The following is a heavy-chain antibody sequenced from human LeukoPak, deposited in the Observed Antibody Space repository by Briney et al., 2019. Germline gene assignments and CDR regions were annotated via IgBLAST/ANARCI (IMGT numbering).Heavy chain of an antibody. CDR2: IYYSGST. J-gene: IGHJ3*02. CDR1: GGSISSSSYY. Sequence: SETLSLTCTVSGGSISSSSYYWGWIHQPPGKGLEWIGSIYYSGSTYYNPSLKSRVTISVDTSKNQFSLKLSSVTAADTAVNYCARHYYYDSSGLDDAFDIWGQGTMVTVSS. D-gene: IGHD3-22*01. CDR3: ARHYYYDSSGLDDAFDI. V-gene: IGHV4-39*01.